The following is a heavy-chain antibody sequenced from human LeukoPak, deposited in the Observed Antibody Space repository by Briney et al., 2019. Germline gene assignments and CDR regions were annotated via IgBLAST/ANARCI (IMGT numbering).Heavy chain of an antibody. Sequence: GGSLRLSCAASGFTFSTYSMNRVRQAPGKGLEWVSSISSSSSYIYCADSVKGRFTISRDNAKNSLYLQMNSLRAEDTAVYYCARDKSSAAGLFDYWGQGTLVTVSS. CDR2: ISSSSSYI. V-gene: IGHV3-21*01. CDR3: ARDKSSAAGLFDY. J-gene: IGHJ4*02. CDR1: GFTFSTYS. D-gene: IGHD6-13*01.